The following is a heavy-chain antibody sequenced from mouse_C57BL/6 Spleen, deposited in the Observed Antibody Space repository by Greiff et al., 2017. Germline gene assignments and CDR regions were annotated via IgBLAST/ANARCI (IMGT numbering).Heavy chain of an antibody. V-gene: IGHV14-3*01. D-gene: IGHD1-1*01. Sequence: EVQLQQSVAELVRPGASVKLSCTASGFNIKNTYMNWVKQRPEKGLEWIGRIGPANGNTKYAPKFQGKAPITADTSSNTAYRQLSSLTAKNTAIYYCARDDYGSSPLAYWGQGTLVTVSA. CDR1: GFNIKNTY. CDR3: ARDDYGSSPLAY. J-gene: IGHJ3*01. CDR2: IGPANGNT.